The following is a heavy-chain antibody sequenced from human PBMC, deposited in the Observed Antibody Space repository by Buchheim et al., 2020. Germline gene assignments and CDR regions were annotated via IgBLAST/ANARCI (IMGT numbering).Heavy chain of an antibody. CDR1: GYTFTSYY. CDR2: INPSGGST. D-gene: IGHD1-26*01. V-gene: IGHV1-46*01. CDR3: AREPPKKWELPRFFDY. Sequence: QVQLVQSGAEVKKPGASVKVSCKASGYTFTSYYMHWVRQAPGQGLEWMGIINPSGGSTSYAQQFQGRVTMTRDTSTSTVYMELSSLRAEDTAVYYCAREPPKKWELPRFFDYWGQGTL. J-gene: IGHJ4*02.